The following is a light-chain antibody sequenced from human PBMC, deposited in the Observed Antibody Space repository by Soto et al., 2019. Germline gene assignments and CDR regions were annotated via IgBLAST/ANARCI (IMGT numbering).Light chain of an antibody. V-gene: IGLV1-40*01. CDR3: QSYDGSLSGRGGV. Sequence: QSVLTQPPSVSGAPGQRVTISCTGSSSNIGAGYDVHWYQQLPGTAPKLLIYGNSNRPSGVPDRFSGSKSGTSASLAITGLQAEDEAAYYCQSYDGSLSGRGGVFGGGTKLTVL. J-gene: IGLJ2*01. CDR2: GNS. CDR1: SSNIGAGYD.